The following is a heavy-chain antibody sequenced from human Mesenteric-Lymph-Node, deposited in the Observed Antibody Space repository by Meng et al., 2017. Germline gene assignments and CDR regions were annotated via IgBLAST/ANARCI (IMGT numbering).Heavy chain of an antibody. CDR3: AKDSSGYYGGYFDY. CDR2: ISWNSGSI. Sequence: GGSLRLSCAASGFTFDDYAMHWVRQAPGKGLEWVSGISWNSGSIGYADSVKGRFTISRDNAKNSLYLQMNSLRAEDMALYYCAKDSSGYYGGYFDYWGQGTLVTVSS. D-gene: IGHD3-22*01. V-gene: IGHV3-9*03. CDR1: GFTFDDYA. J-gene: IGHJ4*02.